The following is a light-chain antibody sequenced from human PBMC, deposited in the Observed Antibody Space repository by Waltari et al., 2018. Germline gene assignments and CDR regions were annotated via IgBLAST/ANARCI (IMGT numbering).Light chain of an antibody. CDR3: SSYAGSHNLV. V-gene: IGLV2-8*01. CDR1: SSDVGAYNY. Sequence: QSALTQPPSASGSPGQSVTISCTGTSSDVGAYNYVSWYQQHPGKAPKLMIYEVSKRPPGVPDRFSGSKSGNTASLTVSGLQAEDEADYYCSSYAGSHNLVFGGGTKLTVL. CDR2: EVS. J-gene: IGLJ2*01.